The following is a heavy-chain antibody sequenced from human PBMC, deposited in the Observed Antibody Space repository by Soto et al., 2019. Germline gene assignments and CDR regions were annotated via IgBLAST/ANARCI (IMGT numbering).Heavy chain of an antibody. D-gene: IGHD2-15*01. CDR2: ISGKNGNT. CDR1: GYTFISHG. J-gene: IGHJ6*02. CDR3: ARVSSSIVVVPDYGMDV. V-gene: IGHV1-18*04. Sequence: QVQLVQSGVEVKKPGASVKVSCKASGYTFISHGISWVRQAPGQELEWMGWISGKNGNTNYAQKLQGRVTLTTDTSTSTACMELRRLRSDDTAVYYCARVSSSIVVVPDYGMDVWGQGTTVTVSS.